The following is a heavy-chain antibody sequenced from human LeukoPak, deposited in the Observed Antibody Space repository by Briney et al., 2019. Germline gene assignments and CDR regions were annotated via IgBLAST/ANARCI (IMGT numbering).Heavy chain of an antibody. J-gene: IGHJ6*02. V-gene: IGHV4-59*08. CDR2: VHYSGST. CDR1: GGSISNYY. D-gene: IGHD6-19*01. CDR3: GRHSGFLTLYYSGLDV. Sequence: PSETLSLTCTVPGGSISNYYWSWMRQSPGEGLEWIGYVHYSGSTNYNPSLKGRVTVSVDMSQNQFSLKLNSVTAADTAVYFCGRHSGFLTLYYSGLDVWGQGTTVTVSS.